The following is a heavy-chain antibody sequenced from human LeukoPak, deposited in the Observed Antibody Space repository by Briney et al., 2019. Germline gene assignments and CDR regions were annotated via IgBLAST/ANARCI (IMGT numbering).Heavy chain of an antibody. D-gene: IGHD6-13*01. V-gene: IGHV3-15*01. CDR1: GFTFSNAW. CDR2: IKSKTDGGTT. J-gene: IGHJ4*02. CDR3: TTELVIAAAGTFYFDY. Sequence: TGGSLRLSCAASGFTFSNAWMSWVRQAPGKGLEWVGRIKSKTDGGTTDYAAPVKGRFTISRDDSKNTLYLQMNSLKTEDTAVYYCTTELVIAAAGTFYFDYWGQGTLVTVSS.